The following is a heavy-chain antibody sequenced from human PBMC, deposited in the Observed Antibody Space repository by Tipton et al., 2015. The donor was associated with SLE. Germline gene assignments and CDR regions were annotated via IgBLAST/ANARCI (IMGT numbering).Heavy chain of an antibody. CDR1: GYTFTGYY. J-gene: IGHJ5*02. V-gene: IGHV1-69*13. CDR2: IMPIFGTA. CDR3: ARDGNWFDP. Sequence: QSGAEVKKPGASVKVSCKASGYTFTGYYMHWVRQAPGQGPEWMGGIMPIFGTANHAQKFQGRVTITADESTSTAYMELSSLTTEDTAVYYCARDGNWFDPWGQGTLVTVSS.